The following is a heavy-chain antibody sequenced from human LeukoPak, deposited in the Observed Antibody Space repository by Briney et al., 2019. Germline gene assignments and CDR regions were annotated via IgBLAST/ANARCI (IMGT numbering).Heavy chain of an antibody. J-gene: IGHJ4*02. V-gene: IGHV3-23*01. CDR3: AKDQATVTTGYFDY. CDR1: RFYFSTYD. D-gene: IGHD4-17*01. Sequence: GGSLRLSCTASRFYFSTYDMNWVRQVPEKGLEWVSYIDSSASTTYYADSVKGRFTISRDNSKNTLYLQMNSLRAEDTAVYYCAKDQATVTTGYFDYWGQGTLVTVSS. CDR2: IDSSASTT.